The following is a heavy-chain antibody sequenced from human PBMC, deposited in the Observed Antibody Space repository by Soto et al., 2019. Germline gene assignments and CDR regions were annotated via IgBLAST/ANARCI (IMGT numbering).Heavy chain of an antibody. D-gene: IGHD6-19*01. J-gene: IGHJ4*02. CDR1: GFTFDDYA. V-gene: IGHV3-9*01. CDR3: AKGEFTSGWFPDY. CDR2: ISGNSGII. Sequence: PVGSLRLSCVASGFTFDDYAMHWVRQGPGKGLEWVSGISGNSGIIGYADSVKGRVTISRDNAKNSLYLQMSSLRTEDTALYYCAKGEFTSGWFPDYWGQGTLVTVSS.